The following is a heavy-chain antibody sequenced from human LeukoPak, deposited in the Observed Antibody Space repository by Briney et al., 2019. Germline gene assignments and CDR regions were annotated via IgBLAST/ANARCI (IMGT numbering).Heavy chain of an antibody. Sequence: GGSLRLSCAASGFIFSNAWMTWVRQAPGKGREWVGRIKSKTDGGTTDYAGPVKGRFTISRDDSKNTLYLQMNSLKTEDTAVYYCTATYYYDSSGYYYWGQGTLVTVSS. V-gene: IGHV3-15*01. J-gene: IGHJ4*02. CDR3: TATYYYDSSGYYY. D-gene: IGHD3-22*01. CDR1: GFIFSNAW. CDR2: IKSKTDGGTT.